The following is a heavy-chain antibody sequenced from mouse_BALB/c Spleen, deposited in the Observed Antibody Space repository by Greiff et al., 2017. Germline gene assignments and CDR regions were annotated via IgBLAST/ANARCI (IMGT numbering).Heavy chain of an antibody. CDR2: INSNGGST. CDR1: GFTFSSYY. J-gene: IGHJ4*01. Sequence: EVHLVESGGGLVKLGGSLKLSCAASGFTFSSYYMSWVRQTPEKRLELVAAINSNGGSTYYPDTVKGRFTISRDNAKNTLYLQMSSLKSEDTALYYCARAYYGYAMDYWGQGTSVTVSA. CDR3: ARAYYGYAMDY. D-gene: IGHD1-1*01. V-gene: IGHV5-6-2*01.